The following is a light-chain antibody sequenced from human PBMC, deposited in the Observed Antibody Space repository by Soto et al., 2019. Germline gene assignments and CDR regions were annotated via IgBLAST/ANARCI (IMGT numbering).Light chain of an antibody. V-gene: IGLV1-47*01. J-gene: IGLJ3*02. Sequence: QTVVTQPPSASGAPGQWVTISCSGSRSNIGSHYISWYQHLPGTAPKLLIYKDSQRPSGVPDRFSGSKSGTSASLAIGGLRSEDEGSYYCATWEDSLGSRVLFGGGTKLTVL. CDR2: KDS. CDR3: ATWEDSLGSRVL. CDR1: RSNIGSHY.